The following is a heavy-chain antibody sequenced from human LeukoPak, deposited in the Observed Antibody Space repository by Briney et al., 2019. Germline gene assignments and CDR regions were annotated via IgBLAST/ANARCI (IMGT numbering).Heavy chain of an antibody. V-gene: IGHV4-34*01. J-gene: IGHJ6*02. CDR2: IKYSGST. D-gene: IGHD2-21*02. CDR1: GGSFSGYY. Sequence: PSETLSLTCAVYGGSFSGYYWSWIRQPPGKGLEWMGEIKYSGSTNYNPSLKSRVTISVDTSKNQFSLKLSSVTAADTAVYYCAREPIVVVTGTRSDGMDVWGQGTTVTVSS. CDR3: AREPIVVVTGTRSDGMDV.